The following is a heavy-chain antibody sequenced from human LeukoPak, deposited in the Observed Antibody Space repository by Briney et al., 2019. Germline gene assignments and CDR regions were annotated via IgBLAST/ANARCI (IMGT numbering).Heavy chain of an antibody. D-gene: IGHD3-16*01. CDR3: ARGRSYAVLDY. CDR2: IIPIFGTA. Sequence: AASVKVSCKASGGTFSSYAISWVRQAPGQGLEWMGGIIPIFGTANYAQKFQGRVTITADESTSTAYMELSSLRSEDTAVYYCARGRSYAVLDYWGQGTLVTVSS. V-gene: IGHV1-69*13. J-gene: IGHJ4*02. CDR1: GGTFSSYA.